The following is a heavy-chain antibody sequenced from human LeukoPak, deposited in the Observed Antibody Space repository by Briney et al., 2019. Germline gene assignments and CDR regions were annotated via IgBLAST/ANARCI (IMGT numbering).Heavy chain of an antibody. CDR2: IYVADSDT. D-gene: IGHD3-22*01. Sequence: GDSLNFSCQASGHSFTSSWVGWVRQMPGKGLEWMGIIYVADSDTKYSPSFEGQVTISADKSIRTAYLQWSSLKASDTAMYYCASALYYSSAFYDYWGQGTLVTVSS. CDR1: GHSFTSSW. J-gene: IGHJ4*02. V-gene: IGHV5-51*01. CDR3: ASALYYSSAFYDY.